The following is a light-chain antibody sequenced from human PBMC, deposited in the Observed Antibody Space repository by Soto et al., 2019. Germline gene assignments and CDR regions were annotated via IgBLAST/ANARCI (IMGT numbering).Light chain of an antibody. CDR3: CLYVGGRTYV. V-gene: IGLV2-23*01. CDR1: VGL. Sequence: QSVLTQPASVSGSPGQSITISCTGTVGLVSWYQQHPGKVPKLIIYDDTKRPSGVSSRFSGSKSGNTASLTISGLQTEDEAHYYCCLYVGGRTYVFGTGTKATVL. J-gene: IGLJ1*01. CDR2: DDT.